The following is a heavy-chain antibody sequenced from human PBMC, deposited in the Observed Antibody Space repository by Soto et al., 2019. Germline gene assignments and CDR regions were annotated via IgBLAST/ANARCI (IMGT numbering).Heavy chain of an antibody. V-gene: IGHV4-61*03. D-gene: IGHD7-27*01. CDR2: ISYTGRT. J-gene: IGHJ6*02. Sequence: SETLSLTCIVSGDSVTSGSYYWTWLRQPPGEGLEWIGYISYTGRTKYNPSLQSRVTISVDTSKNDFSLNLSSVTAADTAVYFCAREWGLLPYYVMNVWGHGTAVTVSS. CDR1: GDSVTSGSYY. CDR3: AREWGLLPYYVMNV.